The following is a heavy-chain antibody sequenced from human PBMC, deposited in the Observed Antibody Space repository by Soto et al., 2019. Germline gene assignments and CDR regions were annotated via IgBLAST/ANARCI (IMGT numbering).Heavy chain of an antibody. Sequence: GESLKISCKGSGYSFTIYWTSWVRQMPGKGLEWMGRIDPSDSYTNYSPSFQGHVTISADKSISTAYLQWSSLKASDTAMYYCARLRGHSSGWYYDAFDIWGQGTMVTVSS. J-gene: IGHJ3*02. CDR3: ARLRGHSSGWYYDAFDI. D-gene: IGHD6-19*01. CDR1: GYSFTIYW. CDR2: IDPSDSYT. V-gene: IGHV5-10-1*01.